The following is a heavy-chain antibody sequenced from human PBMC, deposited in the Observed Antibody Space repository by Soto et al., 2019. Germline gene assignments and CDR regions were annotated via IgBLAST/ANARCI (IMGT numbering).Heavy chain of an antibody. J-gene: IGHJ6*02. Sequence: QVQLVESGGGLVKPGGSLRLSCAASGFTFSDYYMSWIRQAPGKGLEWVSYISSSGSTIYYADSVKGRFTISRHNAKNALYLQRTSLRAEDTAVYYCARDRVWGYYYGMDVWGQGTTVTVSS. CDR3: ARDRVWGYYYGMDV. V-gene: IGHV3-11*01. CDR2: ISSSGSTI. CDR1: GFTFSDYY. D-gene: IGHD1-26*01.